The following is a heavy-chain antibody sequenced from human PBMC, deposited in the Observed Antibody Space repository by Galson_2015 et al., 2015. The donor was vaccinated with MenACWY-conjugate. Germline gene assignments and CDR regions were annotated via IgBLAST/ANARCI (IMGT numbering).Heavy chain of an antibody. CDR2: LSGSGGVT. CDR1: GFIFPKFA. J-gene: IGHJ4*02. Sequence: SLRLSCAASGFIFPKFAMTWVRQAPGKGLEWVSALSGSGGVTYYADSVKGRFAISRDNSRNTLYLQMNSLRVEDTAVYYCAKGPLYDNSGSGSDYFESWGLGTLGPGSS. V-gene: IGHV3-23*01. D-gene: IGHD3-22*01. CDR3: AKGPLYDNSGSGSDYFES.